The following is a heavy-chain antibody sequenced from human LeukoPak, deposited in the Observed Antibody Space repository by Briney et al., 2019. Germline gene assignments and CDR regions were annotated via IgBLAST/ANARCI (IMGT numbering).Heavy chain of an antibody. Sequence: GGSLRLSCAASGFTFSDYYMSWIRQPPGKGLEWVSYISSSSSYTNYADSVKGRFTISRDNAKNSLYLQMNSLRAEDTAVYYCASEDYGSGTPYGMDVWGKGTTVTVSS. CDR1: GFTFSDYY. D-gene: IGHD3-10*01. J-gene: IGHJ6*04. CDR3: ASEDYGSGTPYGMDV. CDR2: ISSSSSYT. V-gene: IGHV3-11*06.